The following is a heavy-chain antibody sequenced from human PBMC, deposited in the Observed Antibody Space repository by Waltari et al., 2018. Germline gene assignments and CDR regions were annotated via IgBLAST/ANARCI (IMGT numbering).Heavy chain of an antibody. V-gene: IGHV3-48*01. CDR1: GFTFRSYS. J-gene: IGHJ5*02. CDR3: ARDWYSCGWFDP. CDR2: IGSSMSTI. D-gene: IGHD6-19*01. Sequence: EVQLVESGGGLVQPGGSLRLSCAASGFTFRSYSMNWVRPAPGKGLEGGAYIGSSMSTIYYADSVKGRFTISRDNAKNSLYLQMNSLRAEDSAVYYWARDWYSCGWFDPWGQGTLVTVSS.